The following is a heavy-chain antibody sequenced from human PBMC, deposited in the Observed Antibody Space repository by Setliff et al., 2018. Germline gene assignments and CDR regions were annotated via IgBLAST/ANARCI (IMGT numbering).Heavy chain of an antibody. CDR3: ARGKTFFGAFIRAFDV. D-gene: IGHD3-3*01. Sequence: SETLSLTCSVSGGSIDSHYWSWIRQPPGKGLEWIGSIYYSGNTNYNPSLKSRVTISIDTSKNQFSLKLSSVTAADTAVYHCARGKTFFGAFIRAFDVWGQGRMVTV. J-gene: IGHJ3*01. CDR1: GGSIDSHY. V-gene: IGHV4-59*11. CDR2: IYYSGNT.